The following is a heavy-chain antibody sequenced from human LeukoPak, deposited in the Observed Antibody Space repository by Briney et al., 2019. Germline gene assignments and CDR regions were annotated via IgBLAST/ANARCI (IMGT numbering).Heavy chain of an antibody. D-gene: IGHD1-26*01. CDR2: ISTSSSYI. V-gene: IGHV3-21*04. Sequence: GGSLRLSCAASGFTFSNYNMNWVRQAPGKGLEWVSSISTSSSYIYYAASVKGRFSISRDSSKNTVYLQMNSLRAEDTAVYYCARELREHGVFDIWGQGTMVTVSS. CDR1: GFTFSNYN. CDR3: ARELREHGVFDI. J-gene: IGHJ3*02.